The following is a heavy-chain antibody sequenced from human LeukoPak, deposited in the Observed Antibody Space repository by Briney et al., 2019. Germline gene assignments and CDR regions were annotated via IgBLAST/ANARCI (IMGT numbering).Heavy chain of an antibody. V-gene: IGHV4-34*01. Sequence: SETLSLTCAVYGGSFSGYYWSWIRQPPGKGLEWIGEINHSGSTNYNPSLKSRVTISVDTSKNQFSLELSSVTAADTAVYYCASIAAAYHFDYWGQGTLVTVPS. CDR3: ASIAAAYHFDY. D-gene: IGHD6-13*01. CDR1: GGSFSGYY. J-gene: IGHJ4*02. CDR2: INHSGST.